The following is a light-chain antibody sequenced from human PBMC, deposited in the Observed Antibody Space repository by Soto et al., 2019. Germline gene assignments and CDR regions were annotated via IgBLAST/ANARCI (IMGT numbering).Light chain of an antibody. V-gene: IGLV4-69*01. Sequence: QSVLTQSPSASASLGASVKLTCTLSSGHSSYAIAWHQQQPEKGPRFLMKINSDGSHNKGDGIPDRFSGSSSGAERHLTISSLQSEDEADYYCQTWGTGILVFGGGTKVTVL. CDR2: INSDGSH. CDR1: SGHSSYA. J-gene: IGLJ2*01. CDR3: QTWGTGILV.